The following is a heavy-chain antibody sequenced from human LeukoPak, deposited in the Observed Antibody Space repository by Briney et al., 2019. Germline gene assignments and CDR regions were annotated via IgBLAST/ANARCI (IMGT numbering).Heavy chain of an antibody. Sequence: GGSLRLSFVASGFSFSDYGMHWVRQAPGKGLEWMAVISYDGITKKYADSVQGRFTISRDNSKNTVQLEMNSLRVEDTAVYYCVFCSGGNCYYAVRGWTYWGQGTLVTVSS. CDR3: VFCSGGNCYYAVRGWTY. J-gene: IGHJ4*02. CDR1: GFSFSDYG. V-gene: IGHV3-30*03. CDR2: ISYDGITK. D-gene: IGHD2-15*01.